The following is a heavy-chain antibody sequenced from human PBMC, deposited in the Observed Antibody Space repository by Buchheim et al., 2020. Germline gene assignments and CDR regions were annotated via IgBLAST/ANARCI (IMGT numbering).Heavy chain of an antibody. V-gene: IGHV3-30*18. CDR3: AKGLGFGGSYYFGYYGMDV. CDR2: ISYDGSNK. Sequence: QVQLVESGGGVVQPGRSLRLSCAASGFTFSSYGMHWVRQAPGKGLEWVAVISYDGSNKYYADSVKGRFTISRDNSKNTLYLQMNSLRAEDTAVYYCAKGLGFGGSYYFGYYGMDVWGQGTT. D-gene: IGHD1-26*01. J-gene: IGHJ6*02. CDR1: GFTFSSYG.